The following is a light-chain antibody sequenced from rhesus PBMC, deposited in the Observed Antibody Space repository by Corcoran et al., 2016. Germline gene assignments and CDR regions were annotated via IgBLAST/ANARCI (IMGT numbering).Light chain of an antibody. CDR2: GEP. CDR3: RQSSNLWT. Sequence: ETVVTQSPATLALSPGERATLSCRASQRVGSYLAWYQQKPGQAPRPLIYGEPSRATGIPDRISGSGSGTDLPLTISSLEPEDVGIYYCRQSSNLWTFGQWAKVEVK. V-gene: IGKV3-24*04. CDR1: QRVGSY. J-gene: IGKJ1*01.